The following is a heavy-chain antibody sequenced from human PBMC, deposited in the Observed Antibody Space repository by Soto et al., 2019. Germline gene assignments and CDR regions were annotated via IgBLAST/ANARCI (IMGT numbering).Heavy chain of an antibody. CDR2: IKSKTDGGTT. V-gene: IGHV3-15*01. CDR1: GFTFSNAW. CDR3: TTDSSGDLFDY. Sequence: GGSLRLSCAASGFTFSNAWMSWVRQAPGKGLEWVGRIKSKTDGGTTDYAAPVEGRFTISRDDSKNTLYLQMNSLKTEDTAVYYCTTDSSGDLFDYWGQGTLVTVSS. J-gene: IGHJ4*02. D-gene: IGHD7-27*01.